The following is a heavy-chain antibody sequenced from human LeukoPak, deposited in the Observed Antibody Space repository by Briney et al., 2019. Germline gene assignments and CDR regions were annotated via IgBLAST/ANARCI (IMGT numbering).Heavy chain of an antibody. D-gene: IGHD3-22*01. Sequence: GASVKVSCKASGYPFSTYWLHWVRQAPGQGLEWMGFVSPNDGARIYAQKFQGRITMTRDTSTNTVFMELSSLRSEDTAVYYCARGLYYYDRSTYDDFDYWGQGTLVTVSS. CDR2: VSPNDGAR. V-gene: IGHV1-46*01. CDR1: GYPFSTYW. J-gene: IGHJ4*02. CDR3: ARGLYYYDRSTYDDFDY.